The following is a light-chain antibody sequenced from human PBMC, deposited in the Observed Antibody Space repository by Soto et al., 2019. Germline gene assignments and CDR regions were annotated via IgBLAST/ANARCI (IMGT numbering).Light chain of an antibody. CDR1: SSDVGGLDY. CDR2: EVS. CDR3: SSFTTRNTLL. J-gene: IGLJ2*01. Sequence: QSVLTQPASVSGSRGQSITISCTGTSSDVGGLDYVAWYLQHPGKVPKLLLYEVSIRPSGVSDRFSGSKSGNTASLTISGLQAEDEADYYCSSFTTRNTLLFGGGTKVTVL. V-gene: IGLV2-14*01.